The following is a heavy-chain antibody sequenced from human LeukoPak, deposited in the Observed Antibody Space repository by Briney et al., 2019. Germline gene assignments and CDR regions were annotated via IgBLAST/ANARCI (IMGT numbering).Heavy chain of an antibody. CDR3: ARLSEVAATIDY. V-gene: IGHV4-59*08. CDR1: GGSISSYY. D-gene: IGHD2-15*01. J-gene: IGHJ4*02. CDR2: IYYSGST. Sequence: PSETLSLTCTVSGGSISSYYWSWIRQPPGKGLEWIGYIYYSGSTNYNPSLKSRVTISVDTSKNQFSLKLSSVTAADTAVYYCARLSEVAATIDYWGQGTLVTVSS.